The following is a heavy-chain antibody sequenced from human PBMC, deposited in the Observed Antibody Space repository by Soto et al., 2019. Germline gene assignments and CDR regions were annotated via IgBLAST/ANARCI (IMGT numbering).Heavy chain of an antibody. J-gene: IGHJ6*02. V-gene: IGHV4-31*01. Sequence: QVQLQESGPGLVKSSQTLSLTCTVSGGSIXXXGNXXXWIRXXXXKGLEWIGYIYHSGSTYYNPSXKSXXXIXXXTXXXXXXXXXXXXXXXXXXXXXXXXXXXVRGVIYYYGMDVWGQGTTVTVSS. CDR1: GGSIXXXGNX. D-gene: IGHD3-10*01. CDR2: IYHSGST. CDR3: XXXXXVRGVIYYYGMDV.